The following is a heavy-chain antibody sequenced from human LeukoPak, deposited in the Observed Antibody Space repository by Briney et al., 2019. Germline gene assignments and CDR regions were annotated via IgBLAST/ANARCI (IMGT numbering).Heavy chain of an antibody. J-gene: IGHJ4*02. D-gene: IGHD2-8*02. CDR3: AKPRTTGLGWAQYDY. CDR2: FDGNGPNT. CDR1: GFTFSSFA. Sequence: GGSLRLSCAASGFTFSSFAMTWVRQAPGKGLEWVSGFDGNGPNTYYADSVKGRWTISRDNSRNTLYLEMDSLRPEDTAIYYCAKPRTTGLGWAQYDYWGQGSLVTVSS. V-gene: IGHV3-23*01.